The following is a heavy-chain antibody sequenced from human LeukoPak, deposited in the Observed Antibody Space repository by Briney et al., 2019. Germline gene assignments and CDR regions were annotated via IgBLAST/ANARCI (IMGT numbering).Heavy chain of an antibody. V-gene: IGHV4-4*02. D-gene: IGHD1-26*01. Sequence: SRVTISVDKSKNQFSLNLSSVTAADTAVYYCARGLIVGGYYYGMDVWGQGTTVTVS. J-gene: IGHJ6*02. CDR3: ARGLIVGGYYYGMDV.